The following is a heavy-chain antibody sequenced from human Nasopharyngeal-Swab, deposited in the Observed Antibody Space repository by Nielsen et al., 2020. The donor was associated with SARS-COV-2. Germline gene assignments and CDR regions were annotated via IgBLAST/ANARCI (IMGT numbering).Heavy chain of an antibody. CDR2: ISYTGRDK. CDR1: GFTFSTSG. Sequence: GESLKISCAAFGFTFSTSGMHWVRQAPGKGLEWVAVISYTGRDKYYADSVKGRFTISRDNSKNTLYLQMNSLRAEDTAVYYCAKDRHYYDSSGYKEHWGQGTLVTVSS. D-gene: IGHD3-22*01. J-gene: IGHJ1*01. V-gene: IGHV3-30*18. CDR3: AKDRHYYDSSGYKEH.